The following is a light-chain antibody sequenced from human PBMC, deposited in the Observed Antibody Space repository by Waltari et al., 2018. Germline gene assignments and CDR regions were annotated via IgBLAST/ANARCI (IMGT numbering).Light chain of an antibody. CDR1: SSDVGGSDY. V-gene: IGLV2-8*01. CDR3: SSFAGSNNYV. J-gene: IGLJ1*01. Sequence: HSALTQPPSASGSSGQSVTISCTGPSSDVGGSDYVSWYQQHPGKAPKLIISEVTKRPSGVPDRFSGSKSGNTASLTVSGLQADDEADFYCSSFAGSNNYVFGTGTKVTVL. CDR2: EVT.